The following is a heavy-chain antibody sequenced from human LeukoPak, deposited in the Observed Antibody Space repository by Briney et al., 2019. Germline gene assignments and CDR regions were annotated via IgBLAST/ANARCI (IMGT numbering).Heavy chain of an antibody. J-gene: IGHJ4*02. CDR1: GFTFSNYG. CDR2: ISGSGGST. V-gene: IGHV3-23*01. CDR3: ARKTPPDY. Sequence: PGGSLRLSCAASGFTFSNYGMTWVRQAPGKGLEWGSTISGSGGSTFYGDSVKGRFSISRDSSNNTLYLQMNSLRAEDTAVYYCARKTPPDYWGQGTLVTVSS.